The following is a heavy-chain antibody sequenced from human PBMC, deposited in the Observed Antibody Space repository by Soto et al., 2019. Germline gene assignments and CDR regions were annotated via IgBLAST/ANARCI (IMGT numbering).Heavy chain of an antibody. Sequence: QITLKESGPTLARPTQTLTLTCSFSGFSLNTNGMGVGWIRQPPGKALEWLAFIYWDEDKRYSPSLKTRLTVTTDTSKNEVVLTLTNLDAWDTGTYYCAGWNYESGLDVWGQGTTVTVSS. CDR3: AGWNYESGLDV. D-gene: IGHD1-7*01. CDR1: GFSLNTNGMG. J-gene: IGHJ6*02. CDR2: IYWDEDK. V-gene: IGHV2-5*02.